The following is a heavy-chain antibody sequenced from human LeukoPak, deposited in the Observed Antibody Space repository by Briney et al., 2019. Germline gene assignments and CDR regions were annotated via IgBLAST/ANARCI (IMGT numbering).Heavy chain of an antibody. CDR1: GSTFSSYS. Sequence: SGGSLRLSCAASGSTFSSYSMNWVRQAPGKGLEWVSSISSSSSYIYYADSVKGRFTISRDNAKNSLYLQMNSLRAEDTAVHYCARDSISSSGWSAVVYWGQGTLVTVSS. CDR3: ARDSISSSGWSAVVY. J-gene: IGHJ4*02. D-gene: IGHD6-13*01. CDR2: ISSSSSYI. V-gene: IGHV3-21*01.